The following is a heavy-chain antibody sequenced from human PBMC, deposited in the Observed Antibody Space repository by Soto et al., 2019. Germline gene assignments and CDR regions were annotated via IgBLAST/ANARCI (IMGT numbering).Heavy chain of an antibody. CDR1: GGSISSGGYY. J-gene: IGHJ5*02. D-gene: IGHD3-9*01. CDR3: ARALGPVEYYDILTGPAGFDP. CDR2: IYYSGST. V-gene: IGHV4-31*03. Sequence: SETLSLTCTVSGGSISSGGYYWSWIRQHPGKGLEWIGYIYYSGSTYYNPSLKSRVTISVDTSKNQFSLKLSSVTAADTAVYYCARALGPVEYYDILTGPAGFDPWGQGTLVTVSS.